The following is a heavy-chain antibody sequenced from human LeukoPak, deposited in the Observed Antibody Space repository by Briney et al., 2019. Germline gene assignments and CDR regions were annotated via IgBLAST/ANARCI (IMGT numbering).Heavy chain of an antibody. Sequence: GASVNVSCKASGYTFTDYYMHWVRQAPGQGLEWMGWISPHRGDTNYAQKLQGRVTMTTDTSTSTAYMELRSLRSDDTAVYYCARFYDILTGYYSLCDYWGQGTLVTVSS. CDR3: ARFYDILTGYYSLCDY. CDR2: ISPHRGDT. J-gene: IGHJ4*02. D-gene: IGHD3-9*01. V-gene: IGHV1-18*04. CDR1: GYTFTDYY.